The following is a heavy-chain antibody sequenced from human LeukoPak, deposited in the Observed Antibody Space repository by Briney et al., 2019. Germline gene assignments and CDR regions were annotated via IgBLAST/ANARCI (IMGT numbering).Heavy chain of an antibody. CDR3: ARDLTGDLYTFFDY. J-gene: IGHJ4*02. D-gene: IGHD3-16*02. Sequence: ASVKVSCKASGYTFTGYYMHWVRQAPGQGLEWMGWINPNSGGTNYAQKFQGRVTVTRDKFTRTSYIEVDRLSSDDTAVYYCARDLTGDLYTFFDYWGQGTLVTVSS. CDR2: INPNSGGT. V-gene: IGHV1-2*02. CDR1: GYTFTGYY.